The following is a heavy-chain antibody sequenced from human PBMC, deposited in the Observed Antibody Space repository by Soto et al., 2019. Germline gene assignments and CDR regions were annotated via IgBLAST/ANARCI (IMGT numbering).Heavy chain of an antibody. J-gene: IGHJ4*02. V-gene: IGHV4-30-2*01. D-gene: IGHD3-10*01. CDR1: GGAISSGGYS. CDR3: ARRRITMVRGYFDY. Sequence: PSETLSLTCAVSGGAISSGGYSWSWIRQPPGKGLEWIGYIYHSGSTYYNPSLKSRVTISVDRSKNQFSLKLSSVTAADTAVYYCARRRITMVRGYFDYWGQGTLVTVSS. CDR2: IYHSGST.